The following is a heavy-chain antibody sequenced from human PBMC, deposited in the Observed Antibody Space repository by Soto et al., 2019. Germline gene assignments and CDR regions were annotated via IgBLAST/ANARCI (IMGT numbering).Heavy chain of an antibody. CDR2: ISYDGSNK. D-gene: IGHD2-15*01. CDR3: ARGHPGYCSGGSCNEYNY. J-gene: IGHJ4*02. V-gene: IGHV3-30-3*01. Sequence: QVQLVESGGGVVQPGRSLRLSCAASGFTFSSYAMHWVRQAPGKGLEWVAVISYDGSNKYYADSVKGGFTNSSDNSKNTMYLQMNSLRSEDTAVYYCARGHPGYCSGGSCNEYNYWGQGTLVTVSS. CDR1: GFTFSSYA.